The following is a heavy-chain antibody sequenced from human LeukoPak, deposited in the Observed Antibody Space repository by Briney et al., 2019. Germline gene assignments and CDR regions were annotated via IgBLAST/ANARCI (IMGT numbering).Heavy chain of an antibody. V-gene: IGHV3-30*01. CDR2: ISYDGSNK. D-gene: IGHD6-13*01. J-gene: IGHJ4*02. CDR1: GFTFSSYA. Sequence: GRSLRLSCAASGFTFSSYAMHWVRQAPGKGLEWVAVISYDGSNKYYADSVKGRFTISRDNSKNTLYLQMNSLRAEDTAVYYCARDPLYSSSWYVSALDYWGQGTLVTVSS. CDR3: ARDPLYSSSWYVSALDY.